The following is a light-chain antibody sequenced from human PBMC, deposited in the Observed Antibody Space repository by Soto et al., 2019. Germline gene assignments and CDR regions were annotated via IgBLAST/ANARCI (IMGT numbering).Light chain of an antibody. J-gene: IGKJ4*01. CDR2: DAS. CDR1: QSVSSY. V-gene: IGKV3-11*01. Sequence: EIVLTQSPATLSLSPGERATLSCRASQSVSSYLAWYQQKPGQAPRLLIYDASNRATGIPARFSGSGSGTEFTLNISSLEPEDFAVYYCQQRSNWPALTFGGGSKVEIK. CDR3: QQRSNWPALT.